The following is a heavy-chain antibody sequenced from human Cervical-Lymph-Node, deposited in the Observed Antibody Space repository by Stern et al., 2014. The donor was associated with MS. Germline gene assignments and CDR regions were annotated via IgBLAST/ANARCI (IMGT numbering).Heavy chain of an antibody. D-gene: IGHD3-3*01. V-gene: IGHV2-70*04. CDR2: IDWDDDK. Sequence: QVTLKESGPALVKPTQTLTLTCTFSGFSLSTSGMRVSWIRQPPGKALEWLARIDWDDDKFYSTSLKTRLTISQDTSKNQVVLTMTNMDPVDTATYYCARSPPYYEFWNDYYYFDYWGQGTLVAVSS. CDR3: ARSPPYYEFWNDYYYFDY. CDR1: GFSLSTSGMR. J-gene: IGHJ4*02.